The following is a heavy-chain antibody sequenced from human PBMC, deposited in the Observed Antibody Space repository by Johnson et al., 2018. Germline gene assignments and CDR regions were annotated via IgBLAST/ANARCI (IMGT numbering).Heavy chain of an antibody. V-gene: IGHV3-9*01. D-gene: IGHD3-22*01. CDR3: AKDIVGFYDNSCLRGYFQH. Sequence: EVQLVESGGGVVQPGRSLRLSCAASGFTFSSYAMHWVRQAPGKGLEWVSGISWNSGSIHYADSVKGRFTISRDSAKNSLYLQMNSLRTEDTALYYCAKDIVGFYDNSCLRGYFQHWGQGTLVTVSS. CDR2: ISWNSGSI. J-gene: IGHJ1*01. CDR1: GFTFSSYA.